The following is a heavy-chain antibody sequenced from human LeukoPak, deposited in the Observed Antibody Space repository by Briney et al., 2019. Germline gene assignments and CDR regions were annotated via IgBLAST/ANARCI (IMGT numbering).Heavy chain of an antibody. CDR3: ARDLVAGHGWFDP. D-gene: IGHD2-15*01. V-gene: IGHV1-18*01. J-gene: IGHJ5*02. CDR1: GYTFTSYG. CDR2: ISAYTGNT. Sequence: ASVKVSCKAYGYTFTSYGISWVRQAPGQGLEWMGWISAYTGNTNYAQNLQGRVTMTTDTSTSTAYMELRSLRSDDTAVYYCARDLVAGHGWFDPWGQGTLVTVSS.